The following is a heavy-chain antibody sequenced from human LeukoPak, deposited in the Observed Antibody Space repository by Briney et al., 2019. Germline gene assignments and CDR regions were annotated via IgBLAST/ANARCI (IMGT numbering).Heavy chain of an antibody. CDR3: ARDHYRRNDY. Sequence: PGRCLRPSRAASGFAFNTYSMKWVRQAPGKGLELISSIISSSSSIYYADSVKGRFIVSRDNAKNSLYLQMHSLRDEDTAVYYCARDHYRRNDYWGQGTLVTVSS. J-gene: IGHJ4*02. D-gene: IGHD1-26*01. CDR1: GFAFNTYS. CDR2: IISSSSSI. V-gene: IGHV3-48*02.